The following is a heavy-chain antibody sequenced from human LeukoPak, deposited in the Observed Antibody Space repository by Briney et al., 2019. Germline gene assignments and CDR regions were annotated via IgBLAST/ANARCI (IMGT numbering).Heavy chain of an antibody. CDR2: IYYTGGA. Sequence: SETLSLTCTVSGGPISSSSYFWGWIRKPPGKGLEWIGSIYYTGGAYYNPSLKSRVTISVDTSTNQFSLKLTSVTAADTAVYYCARGGSLVRGPFDYWGQGTLATVST. D-gene: IGHD3-10*01. CDR3: ARGGSLVRGPFDY. CDR1: GGPISSSSYF. V-gene: IGHV4-39*07. J-gene: IGHJ4*02.